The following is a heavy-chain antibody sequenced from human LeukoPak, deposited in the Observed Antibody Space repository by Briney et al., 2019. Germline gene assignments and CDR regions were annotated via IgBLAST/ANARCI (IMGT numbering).Heavy chain of an antibody. D-gene: IGHD5-24*01. V-gene: IGHV1-8*01. J-gene: IGHJ4*02. CDR3: ASLARDGYSLFDY. CDR2: MNPNSGNT. CDR1: GYTFTSYD. Sequence: ASVKVSCKASGYTFTSYDINWVRQATGQGLEWMGWMNPNSGNTGYAQKFQGRVTMTRDTSTSTVYMELSSLRSEDTAVYYCASLARDGYSLFDYWGQGTLVTVSS.